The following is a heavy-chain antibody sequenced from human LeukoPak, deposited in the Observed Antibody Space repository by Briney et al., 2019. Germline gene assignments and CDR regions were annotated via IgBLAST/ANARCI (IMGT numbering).Heavy chain of an antibody. Sequence: PSETLSLTCAVSGGPISSSSDCWGWIRQPPGKGLEWIGTIYHSGRTDYNPSLQSRVTISVDTSDTHFSLKLRSVTAADTAVYYRARRDESYSIFDYWGQGTLVTVSS. V-gene: IGHV4-39*02. CDR3: ARRDESYSIFDY. CDR2: IYHSGRT. CDR1: GGPISSSSDC. J-gene: IGHJ4*02. D-gene: IGHD1-26*01.